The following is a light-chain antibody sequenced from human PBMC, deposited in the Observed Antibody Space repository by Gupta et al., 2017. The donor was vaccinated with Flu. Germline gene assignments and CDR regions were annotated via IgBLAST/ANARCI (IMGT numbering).Light chain of an antibody. Sequence: EIVMTQSPATLSVSPGEKVTLSCRASQSVNNNLAWYQQKPGRAPRLLIYFASTRAPGVPARFSGSGSGTEFTLTISSLESEDFAVYYCQQYYNWPPWTFGQGTKVEVK. CDR1: QSVNNN. J-gene: IGKJ1*01. V-gene: IGKV3-15*01. CDR3: QQYYNWPPWT. CDR2: FAS.